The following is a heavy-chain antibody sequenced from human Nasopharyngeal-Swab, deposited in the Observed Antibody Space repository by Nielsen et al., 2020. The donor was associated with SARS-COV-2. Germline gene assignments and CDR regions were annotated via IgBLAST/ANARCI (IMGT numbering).Heavy chain of an antibody. Sequence: WIRQPPGKGLQWISYITSGNSVQYADSVGGRFTISRDNAKNSLYLQMNSLAAEDTAAYYCARERGGGYGDYWGQGTLVTVSS. CDR2: ITSGNSV. J-gene: IGHJ4*02. V-gene: IGHV3-69-1*01. D-gene: IGHD5-12*01. CDR3: ARERGGGYGDY.